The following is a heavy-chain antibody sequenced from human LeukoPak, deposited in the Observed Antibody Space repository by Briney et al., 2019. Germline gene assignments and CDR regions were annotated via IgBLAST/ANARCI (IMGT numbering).Heavy chain of an antibody. CDR2: ILPIFSTA. V-gene: IGHV1-69*05. CDR1: GGTFSNYS. D-gene: IGHD2-21*01. J-gene: IGHJ4*02. Sequence: ASVKVSCKASGGTFSNYSIGWVRQAPGQGLEWMGGILPIFSTANYAQKFQGRVAITTDESTTTVYMELSSLRSEDTAVYYCARDRGGDTDWGQGTLVTVSS. CDR3: ARDRGGDTD.